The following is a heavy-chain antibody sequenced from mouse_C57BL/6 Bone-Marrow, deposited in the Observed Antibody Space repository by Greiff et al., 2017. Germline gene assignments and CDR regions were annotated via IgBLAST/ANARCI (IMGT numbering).Heavy chain of an antibody. CDR1: GYTFTSYW. J-gene: IGHJ2*01. CDR3: ASLLLLLDY. D-gene: IGHD1-1*01. Sequence: QVQLQQPGAELVRPGTSVKLSCKASGYTFTSYWMHWVKQRPGQGLEWIGVIDPSDSYTNYNQKFKGKATLTVDTSSSTAYMQLSSLTSEDSAVYYCASLLLLLDYWGQGTTLTVAS. CDR2: IDPSDSYT. V-gene: IGHV1-59*01.